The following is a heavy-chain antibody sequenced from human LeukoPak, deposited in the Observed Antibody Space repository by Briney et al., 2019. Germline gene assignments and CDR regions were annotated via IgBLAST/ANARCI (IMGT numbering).Heavy chain of an antibody. J-gene: IGHJ3*02. D-gene: IGHD3-9*01. CDR3: ARDGPYLPIYDAFDI. CDR2: IIPIFGTA. V-gene: IGHV1-69*13. Sequence: LEASVKVSCKASGGTFSSYAISWVRQAPGQGLEWMGGIIPIFGTANYAQKFQGRVTITADESTSTAYMELSSPRSEDTAVYYCARDGPYLPIYDAFDIWGQGTMVTVSS. CDR1: GGTFSSYA.